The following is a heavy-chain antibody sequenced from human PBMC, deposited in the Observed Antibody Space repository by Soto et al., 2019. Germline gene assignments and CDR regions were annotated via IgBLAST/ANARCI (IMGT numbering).Heavy chain of an antibody. Sequence: SETLSLTCTVSGGSISSYYWSWIRQPPGKGLEWIGDIYYSGSTNYNPSLKSRVTISVDTSKNQFSLKLSSVTAADTAVYYCARSGWSGDCGGDCYPHYYYYGMDVWGQGTTVTVSS. D-gene: IGHD2-21*02. V-gene: IGHV4-59*01. CDR2: IYYSGST. J-gene: IGHJ6*02. CDR3: ARSGWSGDCGGDCYPHYYYYGMDV. CDR1: GGSISSYY.